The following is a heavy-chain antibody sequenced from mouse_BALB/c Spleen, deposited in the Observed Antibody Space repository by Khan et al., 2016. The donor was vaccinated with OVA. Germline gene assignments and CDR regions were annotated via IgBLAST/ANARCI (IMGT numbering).Heavy chain of an antibody. Sequence: QVQLQQPGAELVKPGASVKLSCKASGYPLTSYWLHWVKQRPGQGLEWIGEIDPSDNYTNYNQKFKGKATLTVDKSSSTTYMQLSSLTSEDSAVYYGESSFRYGSSTWFGYWGQGTLVTVSA. CDR2: IDPSDNYT. CDR1: GYPLTSYW. J-gene: IGHJ3*01. CDR3: ESSFRYGSSTWFGY. V-gene: IGHV1-69*02. D-gene: IGHD1-1*01.